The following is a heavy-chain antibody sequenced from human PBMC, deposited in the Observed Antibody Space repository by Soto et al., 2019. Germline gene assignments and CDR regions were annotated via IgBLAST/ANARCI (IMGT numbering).Heavy chain of an antibody. CDR1: GHTLTELS. CDR3: ETTTPLRGAMITNITFYF. Sequence: QVQLVQSGAEVRRPGASVMVSCKISGHTLTELSIHWVRQAPGKGLEWMGVFDPEGGEAIYAQKWHGRVTVTEDTVNGRGYMELRGLKSDDTAVYSCETTTPLRGAMITNITFYFWGQGNPVTVSS. CDR2: FDPEGGEA. J-gene: IGHJ4*02. V-gene: IGHV1-24*01. D-gene: IGHD3-10*01.